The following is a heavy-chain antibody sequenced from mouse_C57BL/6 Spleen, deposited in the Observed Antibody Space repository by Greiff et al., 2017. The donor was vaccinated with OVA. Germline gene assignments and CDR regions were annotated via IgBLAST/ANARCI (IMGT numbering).Heavy chain of an antibody. CDR3: ARAPPTVVATGYFDV. CDR1: GYSITSGYY. V-gene: IGHV3-6*01. Sequence: VQLKESGPGLVKPSQSLSLTCSVTGYSITSGYYWNWIRQFPGNKLEWMGYISYDGSNNYNPSLKNRISITRDTSKNQLFLKLNSVTTEDTATYYCARAPPTVVATGYFDVWGTGTTVTVSS. J-gene: IGHJ1*03. D-gene: IGHD1-1*01. CDR2: ISYDGSN.